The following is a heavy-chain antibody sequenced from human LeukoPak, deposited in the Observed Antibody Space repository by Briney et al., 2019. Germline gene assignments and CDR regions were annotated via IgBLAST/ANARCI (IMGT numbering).Heavy chain of an antibody. Sequence: GASVNVSCKASGYTFTSYGISWVRQAPGQGLEWMGWISAYNGNTNYAQKLQGRVTMTTNTSTSTAYMELRSLRSDDTAVYYCAKGDCSSTSCKHTDWFDPWGQGTLVTVSS. CDR3: AKGDCSSTSCKHTDWFDP. D-gene: IGHD2-2*01. CDR2: ISAYNGNT. J-gene: IGHJ5*02. V-gene: IGHV1-18*04. CDR1: GYTFTSYG.